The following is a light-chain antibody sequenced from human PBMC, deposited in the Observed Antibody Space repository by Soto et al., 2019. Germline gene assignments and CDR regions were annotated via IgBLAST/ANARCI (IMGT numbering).Light chain of an antibody. CDR3: CSYAGSYIFSV. CDR2: DVS. V-gene: IGLV2-11*01. CDR1: SSDVGGYNY. Sequence: QSALTQPRSVSGSPGQSVTISCTGTSSDVGGYNYVSWYQQHPGKAPKLMIYDVSKRPSGVPDRFSGSKSGNTASLTISGLQAEDEADYYCCSYAGSYIFSVFGTGTKVTVL. J-gene: IGLJ1*01.